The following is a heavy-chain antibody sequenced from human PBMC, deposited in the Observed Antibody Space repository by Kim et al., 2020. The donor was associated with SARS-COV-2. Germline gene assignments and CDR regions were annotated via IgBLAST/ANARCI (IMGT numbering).Heavy chain of an antibody. CDR2: AFYSVGT. D-gene: IGHD1-26*01. CDR3: AKFEEGTVEDY. Sequence: SETLSLTCTVSGGSMNTRTYYWGWIRQPPGKGLEWIGSAFYSVGTYYNPSLKNRVTISVDSSMNQFSLRLSSVTAADTAVYYCAKFEEGTVEDYWGQGTLILVSS. V-gene: IGHV4-39*01. J-gene: IGHJ4*02. CDR1: GGSMNTRTYY.